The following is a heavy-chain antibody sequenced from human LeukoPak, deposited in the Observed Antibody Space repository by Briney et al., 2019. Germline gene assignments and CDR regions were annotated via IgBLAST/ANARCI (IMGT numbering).Heavy chain of an antibody. CDR2: IHPRSGET. CDR1: GYSFTAFY. CDR3: ARDGEYGTGSYYRGCFDC. V-gene: IGHV1-2*02. Sequence: GASVKVSCKASGYSFTAFYIHWVRQAPGQGLEWMGWIHPRSGETNYAYKFRGRVTMTRDTSISTAYMDLGSLGSDDTAVYYCARDGEYGTGSYYRGCFDCWGQGILVTVSS. J-gene: IGHJ4*02. D-gene: IGHD3-10*01.